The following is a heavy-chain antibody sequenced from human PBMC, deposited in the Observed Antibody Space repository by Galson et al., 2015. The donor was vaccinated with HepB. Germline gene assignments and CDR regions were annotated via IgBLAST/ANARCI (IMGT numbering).Heavy chain of an antibody. V-gene: IGHV3-72*01. CDR1: GFTFSDHY. J-gene: IGHJ4*02. CDR3: ARIAVAGDY. D-gene: IGHD6-19*01. CDR2: TRNKANSYTT. Sequence: SLRLSCAASGFTFSDHYMDWVRQAPGKGLEWVGRTRNKANSYTTEYAASVKGRFTISRDDSKNSLYLQMNSLKTEDTAVYYCARIAVAGDYWGQGTLVTVSS.